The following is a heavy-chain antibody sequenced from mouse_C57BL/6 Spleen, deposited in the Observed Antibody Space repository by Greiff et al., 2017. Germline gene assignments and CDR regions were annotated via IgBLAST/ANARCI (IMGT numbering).Heavy chain of an antibody. CDR3: KCHYGSRYYAMDY. J-gene: IGHJ4*01. D-gene: IGHD1-1*01. CDR2: IRMKSDNYAT. V-gene: IGHV6-3*01. CDR1: GFTFSNYW. Sequence: EVQLQESGGGLVQPGGSMKLSCVASGFTFSNYWMNWVRQSPEKGLEWVAQIRMKSDNYATDYAVSVKGRFTISRDDSKSSVYLKMNNLRAEDTGIYSCKCHYGSRYYAMDYWGQGTSVTVSS.